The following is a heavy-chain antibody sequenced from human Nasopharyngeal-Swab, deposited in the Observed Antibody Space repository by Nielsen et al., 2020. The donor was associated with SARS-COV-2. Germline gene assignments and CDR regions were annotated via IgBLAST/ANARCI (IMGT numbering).Heavy chain of an antibody. CDR1: GFTFSSYW. V-gene: IGHV3-7*05. Sequence: GESLKISCAASGFTFSSYWMSWVRQAPGKGLEWVANIKQDGSEKYYVDSVKGRFTTSRDNAKNSLYLQMNSLRAEDTAVYYCARVGYYGSGSYYNSYYYGMDVWGQGTTVTVSS. D-gene: IGHD3-10*01. J-gene: IGHJ6*02. CDR3: ARVGYYGSGSYYNSYYYGMDV. CDR2: IKQDGSEK.